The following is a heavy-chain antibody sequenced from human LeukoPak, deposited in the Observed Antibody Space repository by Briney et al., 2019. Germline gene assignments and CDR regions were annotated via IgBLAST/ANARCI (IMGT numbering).Heavy chain of an antibody. V-gene: IGHV6-1*01. D-gene: IGHD2-2*02. CDR1: GDSVSTNSAA. Sequence: SQTLSLTCAISGDSVSTNSAAWNWIRQSPSRGLEWLGRTYYRSKWYYDYAFSVKSRITIKPDTSKNQFSLQLNSVTPEDTAVYYCARTSYTGNPPLNWFDPWGQGTLVTVSS. J-gene: IGHJ5*02. CDR3: ARTSYTGNPPLNWFDP. CDR2: TYYRSKWYY.